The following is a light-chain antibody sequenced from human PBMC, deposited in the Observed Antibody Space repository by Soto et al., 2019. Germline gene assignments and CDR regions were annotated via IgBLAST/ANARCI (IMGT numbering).Light chain of an antibody. Sequence: EIVMTQSPATLSVSPGERATLSCRASQSVSSNLAWYQQKPGQAPRLLIYGASTRATGIPARFSGSGSGTEFTLTLSSLQSEDFAVYYCQQYNNWPSWTFVQGTKVVIK. CDR3: QQYNNWPSWT. CDR2: GAS. J-gene: IGKJ1*01. CDR1: QSVSSN. V-gene: IGKV3-15*01.